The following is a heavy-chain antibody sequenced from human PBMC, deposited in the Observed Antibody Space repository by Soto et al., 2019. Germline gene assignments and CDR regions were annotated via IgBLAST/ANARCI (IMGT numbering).Heavy chain of an antibody. V-gene: IGHV3-30-3*01. Sequence: QVHLVESGGGVVQPGRSLRLSCGASGFTFMNYAMHWVRQAPGKGLEWVTIISSDGNNKYYADSVKGRFTISRDNSKNTMYLQMNSLSVEGTAIYYCARDQDSAMITWGQGTLVTVSS. CDR2: ISSDGNNK. CDR3: ARDQDSAMIT. CDR1: GFTFMNYA. J-gene: IGHJ4*02. D-gene: IGHD5-18*01.